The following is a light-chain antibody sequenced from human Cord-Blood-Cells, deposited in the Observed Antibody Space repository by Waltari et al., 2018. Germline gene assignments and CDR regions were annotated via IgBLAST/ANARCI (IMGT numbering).Light chain of an antibody. Sequence: DIQMPQPPPSPSASVGYRVTIPCRARQGISNYLAWSQQKPGKTPNSLIYGASSLQSGVPSKFSGSGSGTDFTLTISSLQPEDFATYYCQQYNSYPPVTFGPGTKVDIK. CDR2: GAS. J-gene: IGKJ3*01. V-gene: IGKV1-16*02. CDR3: QQYNSYPPVT. CDR1: QGISNY.